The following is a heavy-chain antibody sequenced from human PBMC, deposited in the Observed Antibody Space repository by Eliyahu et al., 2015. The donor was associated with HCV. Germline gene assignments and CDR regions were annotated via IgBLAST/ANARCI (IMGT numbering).Heavy chain of an antibody. D-gene: IGHD6-19*01. CDR3: ASGGGGIAVAGTGGWFDP. V-gene: IGHV4-59*01. CDR2: IHYSGST. Sequence: QVQLQESGPGLVKPSETLSLXCTVXGGSXTTYSWSWIRQPPGKGLEWIGYIHYSGSTNYNPSLKSRVTISVDTSKNQFSLNLTSVTAADTAVYYCASGGGGIAVAGTGGWFDPWGQGTLVTVSS. J-gene: IGHJ5*02. CDR1: GGSXTTYS.